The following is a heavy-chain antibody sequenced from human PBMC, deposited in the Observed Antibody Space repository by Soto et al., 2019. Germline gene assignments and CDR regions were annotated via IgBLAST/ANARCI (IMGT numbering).Heavy chain of an antibody. Sequence: GDSLKISVKGSGYNFTSYWISWVRQMHGKGLEWMGRIDPSDSYTNYSPSFQGHVTISADKSISTAYLQWSSLKASDTAMYDCARLAARADYYYGMDCWGQGTKVTVSS. CDR3: ARLAARADYYYGMDC. D-gene: IGHD6-6*01. CDR1: GYNFTSYW. V-gene: IGHV5-10-1*01. J-gene: IGHJ6*02. CDR2: IDPSDSYT.